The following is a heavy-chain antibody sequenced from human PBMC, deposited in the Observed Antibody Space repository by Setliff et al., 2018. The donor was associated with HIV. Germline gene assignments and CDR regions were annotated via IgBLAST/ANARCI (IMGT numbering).Heavy chain of an antibody. J-gene: IGHJ5*01. CDR2: IYYGGST. D-gene: IGHD1-26*01. Sequence: SETLSLTCSVSGGSISSYYWSWIRQPPGKGLEWIGYIYYGGSTNYSPSLNSRVTISEDTSKNQIYLNLSSMTTADTAVYYCVGGYNFDYWGHGTLVTVSS. CDR1: GGSISSYY. CDR3: VGGYNFDY. V-gene: IGHV4-59*01.